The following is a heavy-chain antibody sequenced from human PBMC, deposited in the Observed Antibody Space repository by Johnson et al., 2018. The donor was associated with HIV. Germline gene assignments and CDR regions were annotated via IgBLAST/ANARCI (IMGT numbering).Heavy chain of an antibody. V-gene: IGHV3-30*04. CDR1: GFTFSSYP. Sequence: QMQLVESGGGVVQPGRSLRLSCAASGFTFSSYPMHWVRQAPGKGLEWVAIISYDGGSKYYADSVKGRFTVSRDNSKNTLYLQMNSLKTEDTAVYYCTTDPWGSDAFDIWGQGTMVTVSS. J-gene: IGHJ3*02. CDR3: TTDPWGSDAFDI. CDR2: ISYDGGSK. D-gene: IGHD7-27*01.